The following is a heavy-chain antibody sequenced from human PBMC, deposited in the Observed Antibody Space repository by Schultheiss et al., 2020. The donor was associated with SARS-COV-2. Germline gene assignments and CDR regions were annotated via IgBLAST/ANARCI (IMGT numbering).Heavy chain of an antibody. CDR1: GYTFTSYG. CDR2: INPNTAGT. V-gene: IGHV1-2*02. D-gene: IGHD3-10*01. CDR3: ARGSGPDVDI. J-gene: IGHJ3*02. Sequence: ASVKVSCKASGYTFTSYGISWVRQAPGQGLEWMGWINPNTAGTNYAQKFQGRVTMTRDTSISTAYMELRSLRSDDTAVYYCARGSGPDVDIWGQGTMVTVSS.